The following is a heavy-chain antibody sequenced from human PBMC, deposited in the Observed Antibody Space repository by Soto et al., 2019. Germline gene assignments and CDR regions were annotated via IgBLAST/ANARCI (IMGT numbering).Heavy chain of an antibody. V-gene: IGHV3-11*01. CDR1: GFTCSDYY. CDR2: ISSSGSTI. Sequence: GGSLRLSCSASGFTCSDYYMRWIRQAPGKGLEWVSYISSSGSTIYYADSVKGRFTISRDNAKNSLYLQMNSLRAEDTAVYYCAREPNPFTGIDYWGQGTLVTVSS. J-gene: IGHJ4*02. CDR3: AREPNPFTGIDY.